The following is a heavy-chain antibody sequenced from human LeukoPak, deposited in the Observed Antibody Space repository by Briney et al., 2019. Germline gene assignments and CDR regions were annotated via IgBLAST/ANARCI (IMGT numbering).Heavy chain of an antibody. V-gene: IGHV3-23*01. Sequence: PGRSLRLSCAASGFTFSNYAMSWVRQAPGKGLEWVSAISGGGGSAYYADSVKGRFTVSGDNSKNTLYLQMNSLRAEDTAVYYCAKGDWNGEGGFFDSWGQGTLVTVSS. CDR1: GFTFSNYA. CDR3: AKGDWNGEGGFFDS. CDR2: ISGGGGSA. J-gene: IGHJ4*02. D-gene: IGHD1-1*01.